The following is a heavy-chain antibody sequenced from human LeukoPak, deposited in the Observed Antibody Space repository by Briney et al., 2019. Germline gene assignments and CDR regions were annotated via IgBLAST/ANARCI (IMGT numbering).Heavy chain of an antibody. CDR3: ARVPYCGGDCYSGYFDY. V-gene: IGHV3-7*01. CDR1: GFTFSSYA. D-gene: IGHD2-21*02. J-gene: IGHJ4*02. CDR2: IKQDGSEK. Sequence: GGSLRLSCAASGFTFSSYAMSWVRQAPGKGLEWVANIKQDGSEKYYVDSVKGRFTISRDNAKNSLYLQMSSLRAEDTAVYYCARVPYCGGDCYSGYFDYWGQGTLVTVSS.